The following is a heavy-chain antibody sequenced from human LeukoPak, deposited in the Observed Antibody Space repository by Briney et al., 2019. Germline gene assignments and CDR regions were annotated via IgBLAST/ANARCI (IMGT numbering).Heavy chain of an antibody. CDR2: TYYRSKWYN. V-gene: IGHV6-1*01. J-gene: IGHJ4*02. CDR3: ARSAGHFDY. Sequence: SQTLSLTCAISGDSVSSKSAAWNWIRQSPSRGLEWLGRTYYRSKWYNDYTLSVKSRITIKSDTSKNQFSLQLNSVTPEDMAAYYCARSAGHFDYWGQGTLVTVSS. CDR1: GDSVSSKSAA.